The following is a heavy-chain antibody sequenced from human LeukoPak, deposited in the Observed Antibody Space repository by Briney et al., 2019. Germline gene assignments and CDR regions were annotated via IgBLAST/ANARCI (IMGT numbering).Heavy chain of an antibody. D-gene: IGHD1-1*01. CDR3: ARGGSTGTNLNWVDP. V-gene: IGHV4-39*07. CDR2: IYYSGTT. Sequence: SETLSLTCSVSGGSISSSNYYWGWIRQSSGKGLEWIGNIYYSGTTFYNPSLKSRVTISVVTSKNQFSLKLTSVTAADTAVYYCARGGSTGTNLNWVDPWGQGTLVTVSS. CDR1: GGSISSSNYY. J-gene: IGHJ5*02.